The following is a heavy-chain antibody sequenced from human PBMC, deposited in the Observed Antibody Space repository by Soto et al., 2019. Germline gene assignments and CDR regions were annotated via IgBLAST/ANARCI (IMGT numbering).Heavy chain of an antibody. Sequence: SETLSLTCTVSGGSISSSSYYWGWIRQPPGKGLEWIGSIYYGGSTYYNPSLKSRVTISVDTSKNQFSLKLSSVTAADTAVYYCARHHCSGGSCYDMNYGMDVWGQGTTVTVSS. D-gene: IGHD2-15*01. V-gene: IGHV4-39*01. CDR1: GGSISSSSYY. CDR2: IYYGGST. J-gene: IGHJ6*02. CDR3: ARHHCSGGSCYDMNYGMDV.